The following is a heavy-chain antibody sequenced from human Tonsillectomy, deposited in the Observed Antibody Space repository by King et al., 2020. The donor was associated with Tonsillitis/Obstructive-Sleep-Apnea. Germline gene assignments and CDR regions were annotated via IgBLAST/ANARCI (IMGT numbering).Heavy chain of an antibody. CDR2: IIPILGIA. V-gene: IGHV1-69*10. J-gene: IGHJ6*02. CDR3: AREGDILVVSAVIDYYYYGMDV. Sequence: QLVQSGAEVKKPGSSVKVSCKASGDTFSSYAISWVRQAPGQGLEWMGGIIPILGIANYAQKFQGRVTITADRSTSTAYMEVSSLRSEDTAVYYCAREGDILVVSAVIDYYYYGMDVWGQGTTVTVSS. D-gene: IGHD2-2*02. CDR1: GDTFSSYA.